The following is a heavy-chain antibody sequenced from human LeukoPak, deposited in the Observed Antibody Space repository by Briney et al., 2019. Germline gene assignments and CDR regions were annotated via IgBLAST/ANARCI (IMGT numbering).Heavy chain of an antibody. Sequence: GGSLRLSCAASGFTFSNYWMHWVRHAPGKGLVWVSRINTDGSSTNYTASVKGRFTISRDNAKNTVYLQMSSLRAEDTAVYYCANGAFRLYYIDVWGKGTTVTVSS. CDR1: GFTFSNYW. CDR3: ANGAFRLYYIDV. J-gene: IGHJ6*03. D-gene: IGHD3-16*01. V-gene: IGHV3-74*01. CDR2: INTDGSST.